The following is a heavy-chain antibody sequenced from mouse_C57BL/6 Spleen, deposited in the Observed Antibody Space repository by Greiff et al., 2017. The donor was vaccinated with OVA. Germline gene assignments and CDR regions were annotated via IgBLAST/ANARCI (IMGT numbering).Heavy chain of an antibody. Sequence: EVKLQESGPGLVKPSRSLSLTCSVTGYSITSGYYWNWIRQFPGNKLEWMGYISYDGSNNYNPSLKNRISITRDTSKNQFFLKLNSVTTEDTATYYCARSDYYGSSLDYWGQGTTLTVSS. CDR3: ARSDYYGSSLDY. V-gene: IGHV3-6*01. D-gene: IGHD1-1*01. CDR1: GYSITSGYY. CDR2: ISYDGSN. J-gene: IGHJ2*01.